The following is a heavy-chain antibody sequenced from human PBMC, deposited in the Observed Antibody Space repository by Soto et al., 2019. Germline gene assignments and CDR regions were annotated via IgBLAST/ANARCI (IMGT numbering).Heavy chain of an antibody. J-gene: IGHJ5*02. V-gene: IGHV3-23*01. D-gene: IGHD6-6*01. CDR1: GSSLDAGA. CDR3: ARNSKGSSRSPLDP. Sequence: LGLSSVVSGSSLDAGAISRVHQGPGKGLEWGSSINGDGSPTYYADSVKGRFTISRDNFKNTLYLQMNSLRGEDTAVYYCARNSKGSSRSPLDPWVQGTRVTVSS. CDR2: INGDGSPT.